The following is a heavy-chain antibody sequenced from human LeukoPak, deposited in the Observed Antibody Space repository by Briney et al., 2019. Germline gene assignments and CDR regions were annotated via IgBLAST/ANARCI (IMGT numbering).Heavy chain of an antibody. CDR3: ARDRRGSLQVDY. CDR1: GGTFSIYA. CDR2: IIPIFGIA. J-gene: IGHJ4*02. Sequence: ASVKVSCKASGGTFSIYAISWVRQAPGQGLEWMGRIIPIFGIANYAQKFQGRVTMTRDTSISTAYMELSRLRSDDTAVYYCARDRRGSLQVDYWGQGTLVTVSS. V-gene: IGHV1-69*04. D-gene: IGHD3-16*01.